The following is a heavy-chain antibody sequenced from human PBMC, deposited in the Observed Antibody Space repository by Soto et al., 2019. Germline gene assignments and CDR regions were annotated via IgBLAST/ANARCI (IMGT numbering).Heavy chain of an antibody. CDR2: IYYSGSS. CDR1: GASVSSGGYF. J-gene: IGHJ2*01. Sequence: QVQLQESGPGLVKPSQTLSLACTVSGASVSSGGYFWSWIRQHPGKGLEWIGYIYYSGSSDYIPSLKSRLSMSIDKSKNQFHLKLNSVTAADTATYYCARMSYFYDKWYFDLWGRGTLVTVSS. V-gene: IGHV4-30-4*08. D-gene: IGHD3-22*01. CDR3: ARMSYFYDKWYFDL.